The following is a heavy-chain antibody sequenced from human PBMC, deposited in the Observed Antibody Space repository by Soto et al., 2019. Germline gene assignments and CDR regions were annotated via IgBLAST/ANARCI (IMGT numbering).Heavy chain of an antibody. CDR3: ARDRDYDILSVFDY. Sequence: QVQLVESGGGVVQPGRSLRLSCAASGFTFSSYAMHWVRQAPGKGLEWVAVISYDGSNKYYADSVKGRFTISRDNSKNTLYLQMNSMRAEDRAVYECARDRDYDILSVFDYWGQGTLVTVSS. V-gene: IGHV3-30-3*01. D-gene: IGHD3-9*01. J-gene: IGHJ4*02. CDR2: ISYDGSNK. CDR1: GFTFSSYA.